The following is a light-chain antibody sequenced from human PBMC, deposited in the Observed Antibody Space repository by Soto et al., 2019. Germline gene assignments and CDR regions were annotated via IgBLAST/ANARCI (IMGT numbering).Light chain of an antibody. CDR2: DDS. J-gene: IGLJ2*01. Sequence: SYELTQPPSVSVAPGQTAMITCGGNNIGNKSVHWYQQRPGQAPVLVVYDDSDRPSGIPDRLSGSNSENTATLTISRVEAGDEADYYCQVWDSTTDHLVFGGGTKLTVL. CDR1: NIGNKS. CDR3: QVWDSTTDHLV. V-gene: IGLV3-21*02.